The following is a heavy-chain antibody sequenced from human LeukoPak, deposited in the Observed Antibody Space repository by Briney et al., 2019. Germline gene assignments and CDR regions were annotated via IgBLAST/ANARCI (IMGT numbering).Heavy chain of an antibody. Sequence: SQTLSLTCTVSGGSISSGSYYWSWIRQPAGKGLEWIGCIYTSGSTNYNPSLKSRVTISVDTSKNQFSLKLSSVTAADTAVYYCARDSSGWGNGFGGLDYWGQGTLVTVSS. V-gene: IGHV4-61*02. CDR3: ARDSSGWGNGFGGLDY. J-gene: IGHJ4*02. D-gene: IGHD6-19*01. CDR1: GGSISSGSYY. CDR2: IYTSGST.